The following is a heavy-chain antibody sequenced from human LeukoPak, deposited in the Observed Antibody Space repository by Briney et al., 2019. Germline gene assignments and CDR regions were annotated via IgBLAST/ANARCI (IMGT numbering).Heavy chain of an antibody. CDR1: GGSVSSGSYY. CDR3: ARAGKSIYIWGSYRYPPYYFDY. J-gene: IGHJ4*02. Sequence: PSETLSLTCTVSGGSVSSGSYYWSWIRQPPGKGLEWIGYIYYSGSTNYNPSLKSRVTISVDTSKNQFSLKLSSVTAADTAVYYCARAGKSIYIWGSYRYPPYYFDYWGQGTLVTVSS. V-gene: IGHV4-61*01. D-gene: IGHD3-16*02. CDR2: IYYSGST.